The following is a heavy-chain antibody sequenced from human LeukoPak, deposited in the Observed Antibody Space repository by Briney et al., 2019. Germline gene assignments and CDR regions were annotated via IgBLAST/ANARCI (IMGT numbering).Heavy chain of an antibody. CDR2: IYHSGST. Sequence: SGTLSLTCTVSGYSISSGYYWGWIRQPPGKGLEWIGSIYHSGSTYYNPSLKSRVTISVDTSKNQFSLKLSSVTAADTAVYYCARLITVTSVDYWGQGTLVTVSS. CDR3: ARLITVTSVDY. V-gene: IGHV4-38-2*02. CDR1: GYSISSGYY. J-gene: IGHJ4*02. D-gene: IGHD4-17*01.